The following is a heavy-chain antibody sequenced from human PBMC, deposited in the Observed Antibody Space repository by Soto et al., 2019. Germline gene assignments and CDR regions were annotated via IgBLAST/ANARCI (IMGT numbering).Heavy chain of an antibody. CDR2: INHSGTI. CDR1: VGSFIGYY. D-gene: IGHD2-21*02. Sequence: SETLSLTCAVYVGSFIGYYWTRIRQPPGKGLEWIGEINHSGTINFNPSLKSRLTISLGTSKKHFSLKLSSVTDADTAAYYCARADRTLVTSYSLDVWGQGATVTVSS. V-gene: IGHV4-34*01. J-gene: IGHJ6*02. CDR3: ARADRTLVTSYSLDV.